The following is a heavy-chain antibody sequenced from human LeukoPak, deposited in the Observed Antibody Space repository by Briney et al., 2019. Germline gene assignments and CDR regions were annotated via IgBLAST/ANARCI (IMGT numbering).Heavy chain of an antibody. D-gene: IGHD4-11*01. V-gene: IGHV3-7*01. Sequence: PGGSLRLSCAASGFTFSSYWMSWVRQAPGKGLEWVANIKQDGSEKYYVDSVKGRFTISRDNAKNSLYLQMNSLRAEDTAVYYCAREGGDYSNSFVYWGQGTLVTVSS. J-gene: IGHJ4*02. CDR3: AREGGDYSNSFVY. CDR1: GFTFSSYW. CDR2: IKQDGSEK.